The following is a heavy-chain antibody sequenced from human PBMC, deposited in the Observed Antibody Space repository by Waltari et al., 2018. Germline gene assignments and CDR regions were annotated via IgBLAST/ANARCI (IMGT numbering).Heavy chain of an antibody. CDR1: GGSISPYY. J-gene: IGHJ4*02. CDR2: IYTSGST. CDR3: ARVVNYYDSSGWGYYYDY. Sequence: QVQLQESGPGLVKPSETLSLTCTVSGGSISPYYWSWIRQPAGKGLEWIGRIYTSGSTNYNPSLKSRVTMSVDTSKNQFSLKLSSVTAADTAIYYCARVVNYYDSSGWGYYYDYWGQGTLVTVSS. V-gene: IGHV4-4*07. D-gene: IGHD3-22*01.